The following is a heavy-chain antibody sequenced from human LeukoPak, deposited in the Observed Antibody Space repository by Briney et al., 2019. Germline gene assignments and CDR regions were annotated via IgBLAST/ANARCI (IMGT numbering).Heavy chain of an antibody. CDR3: ARGPLSSYYYYMDV. D-gene: IGHD3-16*01. V-gene: IGHV1-2*02. CDR2: INPNSGAT. Sequence: ASVKVSCKASGYTFTSYYMHWVRQAPGLGLQWMGSINPNSGATNYAQTFEGRITLTRDTSIHTFYMEMKSLTSDDTAVYYCARGPLSSYYYYMDVWGNGTTVAVSS. CDR1: GYTFTSYY. J-gene: IGHJ6*03.